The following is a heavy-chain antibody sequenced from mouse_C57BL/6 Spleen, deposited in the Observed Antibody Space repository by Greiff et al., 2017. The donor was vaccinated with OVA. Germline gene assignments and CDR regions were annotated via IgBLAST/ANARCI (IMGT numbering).Heavy chain of an antibody. CDR3: ASHYGSSSFAY. V-gene: IGHV1-81*01. Sequence: VQLQQSGAELARPGASVKLSCKASGYTFTSYGISWVKQRTGQGLEWIGEIYPRSGNTYYNEKLKGKATLTADKSSSTAYMELRSLTSEDSAVYFCASHYGSSSFAYWGQGTLVTVSA. J-gene: IGHJ3*01. D-gene: IGHD1-1*01. CDR2: IYPRSGNT. CDR1: GYTFTSYG.